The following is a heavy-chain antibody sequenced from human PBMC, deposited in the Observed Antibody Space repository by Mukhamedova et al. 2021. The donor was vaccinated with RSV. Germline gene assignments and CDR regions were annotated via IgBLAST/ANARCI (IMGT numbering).Heavy chain of an antibody. Sequence: DGRTYYADSVKGRFTISRDNSKNTLSLQMNSLRAEDTAVYYCAKAKFSGTSKTFAYWGQGTLVTVSP. D-gene: IGHD1-26*01. CDR2: DGRT. V-gene: IGHV3-23*01. CDR3: AKAKFSGTSKTFAY. J-gene: IGHJ4*02.